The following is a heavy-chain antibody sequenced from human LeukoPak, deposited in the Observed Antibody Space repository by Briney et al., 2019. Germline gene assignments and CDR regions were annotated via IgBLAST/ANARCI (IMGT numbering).Heavy chain of an antibody. J-gene: IGHJ4*02. CDR1: GFTFDDYA. CDR2: ISWNSGTI. Sequence: GRSLRLPCAASGFTFDDYAMHWVRQAPGKGLEWVSGISWNSGTIGYADSVKGRFTISRDNAKKSLYLQMNSLRAEDMALYYCAKGVSSGWYYFDYWGQGTLVTVSS. CDR3: AKGVSSGWYYFDY. D-gene: IGHD6-19*01. V-gene: IGHV3-9*03.